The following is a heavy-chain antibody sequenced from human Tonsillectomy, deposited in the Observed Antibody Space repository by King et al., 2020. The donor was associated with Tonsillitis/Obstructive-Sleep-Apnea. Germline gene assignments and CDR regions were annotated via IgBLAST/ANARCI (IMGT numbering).Heavy chain of an antibody. J-gene: IGHJ6*03. Sequence: VQLQQWGAGLLKPSETLSLTCAVYGGSFSGYYWSWIRQPPGKGLEWIGEINHSGSTNYNPSFKSRVTISVDTSKNQFSLKLSSVTAADTAVYYCARGVTPICSSTSCYVQDPYYYYMDVWGKGTTVTVSS. CDR1: GGSFSGYY. CDR3: ARGVTPICSSTSCYVQDPYYYYMDV. D-gene: IGHD2-2*01. V-gene: IGHV4-34*01. CDR2: INHSGST.